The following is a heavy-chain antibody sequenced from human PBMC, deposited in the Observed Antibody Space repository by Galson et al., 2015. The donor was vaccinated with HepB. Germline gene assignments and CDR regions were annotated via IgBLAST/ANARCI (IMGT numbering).Heavy chain of an antibody. V-gene: IGHV3-30-3*01. J-gene: IGHJ6*02. CDR3: ARAHSSGWPTYYYYGMDV. CDR1: GFTFSSYA. Sequence: SLRLSCAASGFTFSSYAMHWVRQAPGKGLEWVAVISYDGSNKYYADSVKGRFTISRDNSKNTLYLQMNSLRAEDTAVYYCARAHSSGWPTYYYYGMDVWGQGTTVTVSS. CDR2: ISYDGSNK. D-gene: IGHD6-19*01.